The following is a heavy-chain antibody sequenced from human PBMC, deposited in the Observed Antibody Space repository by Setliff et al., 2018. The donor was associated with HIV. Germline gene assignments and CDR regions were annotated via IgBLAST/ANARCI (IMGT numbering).Heavy chain of an antibody. V-gene: IGHV4-39*02. CDR3: ARHSRRSDDSWFAQAYPFNF. CDR2: VYYTGNT. CDR1: GGSISGYY. D-gene: IGHD3-10*01. Sequence: PSETLSLTCTVSGGSISGYYWDWIREPPGQGLEWVGTVYYTGNTFYNPSLRNRVTISFDTSKNYLSLQVTSVSAADAATYFCARHSRRSDDSWFAQAYPFNFWGQGALVTVSS. J-gene: IGHJ4*02.